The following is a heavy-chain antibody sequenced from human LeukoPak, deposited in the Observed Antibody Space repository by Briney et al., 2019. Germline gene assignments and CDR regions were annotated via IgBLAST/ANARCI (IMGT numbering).Heavy chain of an antibody. J-gene: IGHJ4*02. CDR3: ASSAYDPLQDY. CDR1: GGSISSGSYY. CDR2: IYTSGST. D-gene: IGHD5-12*01. V-gene: IGHV4-61*02. Sequence: SQTLTLTCTASGGSISSGSYYWSWIRQPAGKGLEWIGRIYTSGSTNYNPSLKSRVTISVDTSKNQFSLKLSSVTAADTAVYYCASSAYDPLQDYWGQGTLVTVSS.